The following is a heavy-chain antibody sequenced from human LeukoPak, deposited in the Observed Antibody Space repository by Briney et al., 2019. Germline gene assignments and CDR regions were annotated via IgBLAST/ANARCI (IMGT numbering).Heavy chain of an antibody. CDR1: GFTFGSYG. CDR2: IRYDGSNQ. J-gene: IGHJ6*03. V-gene: IGHV3-30*02. Sequence: GGSLRLSCAASGFTFGSYGMHWVRQAPGKGLEWVAFIRYDGSNQYYADSVKARFTISRDNSKNTLNMQMNSLRAEDTAVYYCVKGYYYYMDVWGKGTTVTISS. CDR3: VKGYYYYMDV.